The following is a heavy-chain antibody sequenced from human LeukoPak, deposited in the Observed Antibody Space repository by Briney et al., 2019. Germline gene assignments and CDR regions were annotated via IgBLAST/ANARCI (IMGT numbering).Heavy chain of an antibody. CDR2: IQKDGSEK. CDR1: GFTFGSYW. CDR3: ARDSGNSGYDVHDY. V-gene: IGHV3-7*01. Sequence: GGSLRLSCAASGFTFGSYWMTWVRQAPGKGLGWVANIQKDGSEKNYVYAVKGRFTISRDNAKNSLYLQMNSMRAEDTAVYYCARDSGNSGYDVHDYWGQGTLVTVSS. D-gene: IGHD5-12*01. J-gene: IGHJ4*02.